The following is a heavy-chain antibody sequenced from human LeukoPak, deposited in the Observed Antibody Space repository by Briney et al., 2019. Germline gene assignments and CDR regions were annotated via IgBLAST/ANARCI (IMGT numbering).Heavy chain of an antibody. CDR2: ISPDGSTT. D-gene: IGHD6-19*01. CDR3: AKGKQWLVRGGGFDP. Sequence: GGSLRLSCAASGFTFSSYWMHWVRQAPGKGLVWVSRISPDGSTTGHADSVKGRFTLSRDNAKNSLYLQMNSLRAEDTALYYCAKGKQWLVRGGGFDPWGQGTLVTVSS. CDR1: GFTFSSYW. J-gene: IGHJ5*02. V-gene: IGHV3-74*01.